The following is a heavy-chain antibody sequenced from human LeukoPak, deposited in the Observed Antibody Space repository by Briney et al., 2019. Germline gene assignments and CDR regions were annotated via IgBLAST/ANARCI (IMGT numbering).Heavy chain of an antibody. D-gene: IGHD2-8*01. Sequence: ASVKVSCEASGYTFTSYGNSWERQAPGQGLEWMGWISAYNGNTNYAQKLQGRVTMTTDTSTSTAYMELRSLRSDDTAVYYCARRWLMVYATDYWGQGTLVTVSS. V-gene: IGHV1-18*01. CDR1: GYTFTSYG. J-gene: IGHJ4*02. CDR2: ISAYNGNT. CDR3: ARRWLMVYATDY.